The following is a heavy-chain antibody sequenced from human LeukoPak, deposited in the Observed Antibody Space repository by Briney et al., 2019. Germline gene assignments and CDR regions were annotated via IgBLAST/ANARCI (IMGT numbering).Heavy chain of an antibody. J-gene: IGHJ4*02. CDR1: GGSISSSSYY. V-gene: IGHV4-39*01. Sequence: SETLSLTCTVSGGSISSSSYYWGWIRQPPGKGLEWIGSIYYSGSTYYNPSLKSRVTISVDTFKNQFSLKLSSVTAADTAVYYCARRGYYTNHIDYWGQGTLVTVSS. CDR3: ARRGYYTNHIDY. CDR2: IYYSGST. D-gene: IGHD3-3*01.